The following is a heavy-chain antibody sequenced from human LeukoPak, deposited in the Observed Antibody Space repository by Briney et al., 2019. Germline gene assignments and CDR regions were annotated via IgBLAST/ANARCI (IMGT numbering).Heavy chain of an antibody. Sequence: GGSLRLSCPASGFTFSSYGMHWVRQAPGKGLEWVAFIRYDGSNKYYADSVKGRFTISRDNSKNTLYLQMNSLRAEDTAVYYCAKEEPDSSGWNWFDPWGQGTLVTVSS. CDR1: GFTFSSYG. J-gene: IGHJ5*02. CDR3: AKEEPDSSGWNWFDP. CDR2: IRYDGSNK. V-gene: IGHV3-30*02. D-gene: IGHD6-19*01.